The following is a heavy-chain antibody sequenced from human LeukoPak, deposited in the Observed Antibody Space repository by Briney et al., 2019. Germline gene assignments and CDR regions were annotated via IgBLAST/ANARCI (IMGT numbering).Heavy chain of an antibody. CDR2: IIPIFGIA. D-gene: IGHD6-6*01. Sequence: ASVKVSCKASGGTFSSYAISWVRQAPGQGLEWMGRIIPIFGIANYAQKFQGRVTITADKSTSTAYMELSSLRSEDTAVYYCARDRILPPEDSSSSPPFVYWGQGTLVTVSS. CDR3: ARDRILPPEDSSSSPPFVY. J-gene: IGHJ4*02. V-gene: IGHV1-69*04. CDR1: GGTFSSYA.